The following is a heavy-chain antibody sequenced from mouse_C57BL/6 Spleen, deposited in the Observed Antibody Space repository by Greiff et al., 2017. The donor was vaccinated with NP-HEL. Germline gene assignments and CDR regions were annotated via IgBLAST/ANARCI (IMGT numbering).Heavy chain of an antibody. CDR3: ATLLYYGNSSWFAY. D-gene: IGHD2-1*01. V-gene: IGHV1-69*01. CDR2: IDPSDSYT. CDR1: GYTFTSYW. J-gene: IGHJ3*01. Sequence: QVQLQQPGAELVMPGASVKLSCKASGYTFTSYWMHWVKQRPGQGLEWIGEIDPSDSYTNYNQKFKGKSTLTVDQSSSTAYMQLSSLTSEDSAVYYCATLLYYGNSSWFAYWGQGTLVTVSA.